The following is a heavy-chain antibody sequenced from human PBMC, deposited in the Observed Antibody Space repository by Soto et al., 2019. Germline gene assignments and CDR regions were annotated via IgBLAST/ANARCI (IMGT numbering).Heavy chain of an antibody. J-gene: IGHJ4*02. V-gene: IGHV4-39*01. CDR2: VCYRGTT. CDR1: GDSIDTSSYS. CDR3: ARRGENSSSYFFDS. Sequence: SETLSLTCTVSGDSIDTSSYSWGWIRQPPGKGLEWIGSVCYRGTTYYNPSLKSRLTISVDTSKRQFSLKLSSVTAADTAVFYCARRGENSSSYFFDSWGQGTPVTFSS. D-gene: IGHD6-6*01.